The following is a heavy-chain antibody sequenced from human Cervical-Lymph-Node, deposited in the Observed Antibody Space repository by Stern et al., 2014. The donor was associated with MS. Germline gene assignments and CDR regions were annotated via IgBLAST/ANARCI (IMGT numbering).Heavy chain of an antibody. CDR1: GFTFSSYG. V-gene: IGHV3-30*03. CDR2: ISYYGNHK. Sequence: VQLVQSGGAVVQPGRSLRLSCAASGFTFSSYGMHWVRQAPGKGLEWVAGISYYGNHKYYAASVKGRFTISRDNSKNTLHLQMNSVTPDDTAIYYCARDYEDTSMLFDHWGQGTLVTVSS. D-gene: IGHD2-8*01. J-gene: IGHJ4*02. CDR3: ARDYEDTSMLFDH.